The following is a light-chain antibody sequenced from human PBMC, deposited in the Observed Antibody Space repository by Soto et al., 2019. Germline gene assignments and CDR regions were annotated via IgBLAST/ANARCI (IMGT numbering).Light chain of an antibody. V-gene: IGKV3D-15*01. CDR3: QQYNDRPPEVT. J-gene: IGKJ4*01. CDR1: QTVSSN. CDR2: GVS. Sequence: EIVLTQAPTTLSVSPGERATLSCRASQTVSSNLAWYQQKPGQPPRLLMSGVSTRATGIPARFSGSGSGTEFTLTISSLQSEDFAVYYCQQYNDRPPEVTFGGGTKVEIK.